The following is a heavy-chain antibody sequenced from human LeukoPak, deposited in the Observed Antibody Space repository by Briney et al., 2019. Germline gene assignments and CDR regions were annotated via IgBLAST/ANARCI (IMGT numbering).Heavy chain of an antibody. D-gene: IGHD6-19*01. CDR2: IYYSGST. V-gene: IGHV4-59*01. J-gene: IGHJ4*02. CDR1: GGSISSYY. Sequence: SGTLSLTCTVSGGSISSYYWGWVRQPPGEGLEWIGYIYYSGSTNYNPSLKSRVTISVDTSKNQFSLKLSSVTAADTAVYYCAREVRSGWYDYWGQGTLVTVSS. CDR3: AREVRSGWYDY.